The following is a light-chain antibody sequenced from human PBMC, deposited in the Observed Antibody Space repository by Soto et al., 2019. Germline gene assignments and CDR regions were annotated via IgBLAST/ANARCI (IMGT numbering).Light chain of an antibody. CDR3: HTYNSAPFT. CDR1: QAISNY. J-gene: IGKJ3*01. Sequence: DIQMTQSPSSLSTSVGDRVTITCRASQAISNYLALYQQKPGKVPKLLIYAASTLQSGVPSRFSGSGSGTDFTLTINSLQPEDVATHYCHTYNSAPFTFGPGTKVDIK. CDR2: AAS. V-gene: IGKV1-27*01.